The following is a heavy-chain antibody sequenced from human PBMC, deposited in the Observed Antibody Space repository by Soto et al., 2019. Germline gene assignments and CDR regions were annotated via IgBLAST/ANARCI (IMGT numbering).Heavy chain of an antibody. D-gene: IGHD2-8*01. V-gene: IGHV3-21*01. J-gene: IGHJ4*02. Sequence: EVQLVESGGGLVKPGGSLRLSCAASGFTFTKYNMNWVRQAPGKGLVWVSFISSSSSDIYYADSVKGRFTISIDNAKNSLYLQMNSLRAEDTAIYYCARDNGRGSSTSYYFDYWGQGTLVTVSS. CDR3: ARDNGRGSSTSYYFDY. CDR2: ISSSSSDI. CDR1: GFTFTKYN.